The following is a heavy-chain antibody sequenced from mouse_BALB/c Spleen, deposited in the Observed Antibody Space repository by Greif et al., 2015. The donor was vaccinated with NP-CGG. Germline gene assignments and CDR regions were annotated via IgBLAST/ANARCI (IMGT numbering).Heavy chain of an antibody. Sequence: EVKLQESGPGLVKPSHSLSLTCSVTGYSITSGYYWNWIRQFPGNKLEWMGYISYDGSNNYNPSLKNRISITRDTSKNQFFLKLNSVTTEDTATYYCARDPYGNYLYYAMDYWGQGTSVTVSS. V-gene: IGHV3-6*02. CDR1: GYSITSGYY. CDR2: ISYDGSN. CDR3: ARDPYGNYLYYAMDY. J-gene: IGHJ4*01. D-gene: IGHD2-1*01.